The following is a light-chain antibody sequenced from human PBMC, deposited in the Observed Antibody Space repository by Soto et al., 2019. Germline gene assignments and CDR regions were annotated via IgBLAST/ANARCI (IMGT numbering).Light chain of an antibody. V-gene: IGLV2-23*02. J-gene: IGLJ1*01. CDR3: CSYAGSSLYV. Sequence: QSALTQPASGSGAPGQASTISCTGTSSDVGSYNLVSWYQQHPGKAPKLMIYEVSKRPSGVSNRFSGSKSGNTASLTISGLQAEDEADYYCCSYAGSSLYVFGTGTKVTV. CDR1: SSDVGSYNL. CDR2: EVS.